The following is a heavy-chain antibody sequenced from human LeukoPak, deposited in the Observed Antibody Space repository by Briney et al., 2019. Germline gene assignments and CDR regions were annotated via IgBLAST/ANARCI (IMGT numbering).Heavy chain of an antibody. CDR2: IYSGGST. V-gene: IGHV3-66*01. CDR1: GFTFSSYG. D-gene: IGHD3-22*01. Sequence: PGGSLRLSCASSGFTFSSYGMHWVRQAPGKGLEWVSVIYSGGSTYYADSVKGRFTISRDNSKNTLYLQMNSLRAEDTAVYYCARGWSTGYYDSSGYYYTALDYWGQGTLVTVSS. CDR3: ARGWSTGYYDSSGYYYTALDY. J-gene: IGHJ4*02.